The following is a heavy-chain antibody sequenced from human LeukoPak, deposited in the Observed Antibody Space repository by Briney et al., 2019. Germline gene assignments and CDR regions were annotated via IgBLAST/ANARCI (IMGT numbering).Heavy chain of an antibody. CDR2: INPSGGST. D-gene: IGHD5-18*01. CDR3: ARAGGEYSYGYLGHYYYYYMDV. Sequence: GASVKVSCKVSGYTFTSYYMHWVRQAPGQGLEWMGIINPSGGSTSYAQKFQGRVTMTRDMSTSTVYMELSSLRSEDTAVYYCARAGGEYSYGYLGHYYYYYMDVWGKGTTVTVSS. CDR1: GYTFTSYY. V-gene: IGHV1-46*01. J-gene: IGHJ6*03.